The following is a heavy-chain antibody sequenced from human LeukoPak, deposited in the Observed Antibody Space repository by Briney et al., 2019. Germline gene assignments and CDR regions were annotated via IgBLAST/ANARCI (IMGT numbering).Heavy chain of an antibody. Sequence: GGSLRLSCAASGFTFSSYGMHWVRQAPGKGLEWVAVIGYDGSNKYYADSVKGRFTISRDNSKNTLYLQMNSLRAEDTAVYYCARGGCSSTSCYDTDAFDIWGQGTMVTVSS. V-gene: IGHV3-33*01. CDR2: IGYDGSNK. CDR3: ARGGCSSTSCYDTDAFDI. D-gene: IGHD2-2*01. J-gene: IGHJ3*02. CDR1: GFTFSSYG.